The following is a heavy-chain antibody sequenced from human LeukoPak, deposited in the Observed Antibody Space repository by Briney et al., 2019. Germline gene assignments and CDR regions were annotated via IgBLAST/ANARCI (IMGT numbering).Heavy chain of an antibody. CDR2: NHYSGNT. CDR1: GGSISSYY. J-gene: IGHJ6*02. V-gene: IGHV4-59*01. Sequence: SETLSLTCTVSGGSISSYYWSWIRQPPGKGLEWIGNNHYSGNTNYNPSLKSRVTISVGTSKKQFSLKLSSVTAADTAVYYCARALYGDYTLGMDVWGQGTTVTVSS. D-gene: IGHD4-17*01. CDR3: ARALYGDYTLGMDV.